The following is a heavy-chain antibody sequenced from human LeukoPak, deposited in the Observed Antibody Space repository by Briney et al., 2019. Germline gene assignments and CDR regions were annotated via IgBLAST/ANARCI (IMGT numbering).Heavy chain of an antibody. CDR3: ARDGPSGSYYFDY. CDR2: IIPIFGTA. J-gene: IGHJ4*02. D-gene: IGHD1-26*01. V-gene: IGHV1-69*05. CDR1: GGTFSSYA. Sequence: ASVKVSCKASGGTFSSYAISRVRQAPGQGLEWMGGIIPIFGTANYAQKFQGRVTITTDESTSTAYMELSSLRSEDTAVYYCARDGPSGSYYFDYWGQGTLVTVSS.